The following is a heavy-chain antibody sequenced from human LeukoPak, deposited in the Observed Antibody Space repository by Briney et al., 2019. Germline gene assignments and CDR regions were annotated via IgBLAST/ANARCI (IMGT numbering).Heavy chain of an antibody. CDR3: ARDRDSGYGFRFDP. V-gene: IGHV3-30*03. D-gene: IGHD5-12*01. Sequence: PGGSLRLSCAASGFTFSSYGMHWVREAPGRGLEWVAVISYDGSNKYYADSVKGRFTISRDNAKNSLYLQMNSPRAEDTAVYYCARDRDSGYGFRFDPWGQGTLVTVSS. CDR1: GFTFSSYG. CDR2: ISYDGSNK. J-gene: IGHJ5*02.